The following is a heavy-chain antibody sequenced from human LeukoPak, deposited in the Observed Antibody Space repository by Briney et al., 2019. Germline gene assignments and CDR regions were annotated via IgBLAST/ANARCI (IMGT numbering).Heavy chain of an antibody. CDR1: GGSISSYY. D-gene: IGHD6-13*01. CDR3: ASARTSSRSWFTLDH. V-gene: IGHV4-39*01. Sequence: SETLSLTCTVSGGSISSYYWGWNRQPPGKGLEWIGSIYYSGSTYYNTSLKSRITISVDTSKNQLSLKLSSVTAAGTAVYYCASARTSSRSWFTLDHWARETVLTVSS. CDR2: IYYSGST. J-gene: IGHJ4*02.